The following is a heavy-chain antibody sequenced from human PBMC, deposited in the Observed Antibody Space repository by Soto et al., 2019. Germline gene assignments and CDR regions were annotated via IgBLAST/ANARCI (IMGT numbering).Heavy chain of an antibody. CDR2: IKQDGSEQ. D-gene: IGHD2-2*02. J-gene: IGHJ4*02. V-gene: IGHV3-7*01. CDR3: VTPACDATSCYTYYY. Sequence: GGSLRLSCAASGLIFTHHWMSWVRQAPGKGLEWVANIKQDGSEQYYVDSVKGRFTISRDNAKNSVYLQMNSLRVEDTALYYCVTPACDATSCYTYYYWGQGTLVTVSS. CDR1: GLIFTHHW.